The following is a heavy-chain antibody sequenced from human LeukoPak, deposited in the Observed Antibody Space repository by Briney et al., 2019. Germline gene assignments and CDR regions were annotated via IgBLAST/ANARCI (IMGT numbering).Heavy chain of an antibody. CDR2: ISGSGGST. Sequence: PGGSLRLSCAASGFTVSSSYMIWVRQAPGKGLEWVSAISGSGGSTYYADSVKGRFTISRDNSKNTLYLQMNSLRAEDTAVYYCAKEDLWFGELSPNYYYYYMDVWGKGTTVTVSS. V-gene: IGHV3-23*01. D-gene: IGHD3-10*01. CDR3: AKEDLWFGELSPNYYYYYMDV. CDR1: GFTVSSSY. J-gene: IGHJ6*03.